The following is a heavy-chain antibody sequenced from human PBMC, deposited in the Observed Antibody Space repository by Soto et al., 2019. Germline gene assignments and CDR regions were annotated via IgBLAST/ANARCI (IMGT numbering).Heavy chain of an antibody. CDR2: IYWDDDK. V-gene: IGHV2-5*02. D-gene: IGHD6-13*01. CDR1: GFSFTTGSVG. Sequence: SGPTLVNPTQTLTLTCTFSGFSFTTGSVGVGWIRQPPGKALEFLALIYWDDDKRLSPSLKNRLTITKDTSKNQVVVTMTNMDPEDTGTYFSAHVYWAASGTRYYFDYWGQGTLVTVSS. CDR3: AHVYWAASGTRYYFDY. J-gene: IGHJ4*02.